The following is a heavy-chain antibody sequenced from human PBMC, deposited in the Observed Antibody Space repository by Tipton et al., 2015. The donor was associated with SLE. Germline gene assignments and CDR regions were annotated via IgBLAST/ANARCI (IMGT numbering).Heavy chain of an antibody. Sequence: GSLRLSCAASGFTFSSYWMSWVRQAPGKGLEWVANIKQDGSEKYYVDSVKGRFTISRDNAKNSLYLQMNSLRAEDTAVYYCARDWGLLWFGESHDGFDMWGQGTMVTVSS. J-gene: IGHJ3*02. D-gene: IGHD3-10*01. CDR3: ARDWGLLWFGESHDGFDM. CDR1: GFTFSSYW. CDR2: IKQDGSEK. V-gene: IGHV3-7*05.